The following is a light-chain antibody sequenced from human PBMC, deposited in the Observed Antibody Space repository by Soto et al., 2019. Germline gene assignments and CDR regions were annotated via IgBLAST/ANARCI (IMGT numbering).Light chain of an antibody. Sequence: DIQMTQSPSSVSASVGDGVTITCRASQDIATWLAWYQQKPGKAPKLLIYAASNLQTGVPSRFSGGGSGAEFTLTISSLHAEDFGTYYCQQTDSFPRTFGQGTKVELK. CDR2: AAS. J-gene: IGKJ1*01. CDR3: QQTDSFPRT. CDR1: QDIATW. V-gene: IGKV1-12*01.